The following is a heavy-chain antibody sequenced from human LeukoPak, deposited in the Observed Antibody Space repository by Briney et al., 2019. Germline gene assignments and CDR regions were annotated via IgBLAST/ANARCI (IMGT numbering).Heavy chain of an antibody. CDR3: AKEACAGDCHRDYFDY. V-gene: IGHV3-64*01. J-gene: IGHJ4*02. CDR2: ISSNGGST. D-gene: IGHD2-21*02. CDR1: GFTFSSYA. Sequence: GGSLRLSCAASGFTFSSYAMHWVRQAPGKGLEYVSAISSNGGSTYYANSVKGRFTISRDNSKNTLYLQMNSLRAEDTALYYCAKEACAGDCHRDYFDYWGQGTLVTVSS.